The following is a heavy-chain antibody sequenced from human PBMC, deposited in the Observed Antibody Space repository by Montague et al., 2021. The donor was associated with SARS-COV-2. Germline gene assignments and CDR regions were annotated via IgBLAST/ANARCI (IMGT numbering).Heavy chain of an antibody. J-gene: IGHJ4*02. Sequence: PALVKPTQTLTLTCTFSGFSLSTSGMCVSWIRQPPGKALEWFARIDWDDDKYYSTSLKTRLTISKDTSKNQVVLTMTNMDPVDTATYYCERMSAGATIAFDSWGRGTLVTVSS. V-gene: IGHV2-70*11. D-gene: IGHD1-26*01. CDR3: ERMSAGATIAFDS. CDR1: GFSLSTSGMC. CDR2: IDWDDDK.